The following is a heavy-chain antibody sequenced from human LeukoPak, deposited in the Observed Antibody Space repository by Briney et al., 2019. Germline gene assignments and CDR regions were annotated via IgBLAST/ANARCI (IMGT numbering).Heavy chain of an antibody. D-gene: IGHD6-13*01. CDR3: AKDTSISSSWGYYYGMDV. Sequence: PGRSLRLSCAASGFTFSSYGMHWVRQAPGKGLEWVAVISYDGSDKYYADSVKGRFTISRDNSKNTLYLQTNSLRAEDTAVYYCAKDTSISSSWGYYYGMDVWGQGTTVTVSS. CDR2: ISYDGSDK. J-gene: IGHJ6*02. CDR1: GFTFSSYG. V-gene: IGHV3-30*18.